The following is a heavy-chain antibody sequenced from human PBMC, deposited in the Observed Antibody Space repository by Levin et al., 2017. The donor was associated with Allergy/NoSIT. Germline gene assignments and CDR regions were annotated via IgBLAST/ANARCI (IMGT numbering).Heavy chain of an antibody. V-gene: IGHV3-33*01. D-gene: IGHD2-2*01. CDR3: ARGYCSSSSCYGAAVDI. J-gene: IGHJ3*02. CDR2: IWYDGSNK. Sequence: SCAASGFIFSSYGMHWVRQAPGKGLEWVAVIWYDGSNKNYADSVKGRFTISRDNSKNTLDVQMNSLRAEDTAVYYCARGYCSSSSCYGAAVDIWGQGTMVIVSS. CDR1: GFIFSSYG.